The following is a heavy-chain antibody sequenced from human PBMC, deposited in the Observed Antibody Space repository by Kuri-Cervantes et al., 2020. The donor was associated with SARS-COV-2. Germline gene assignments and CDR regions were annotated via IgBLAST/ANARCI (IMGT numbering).Heavy chain of an antibody. Sequence: GGSLRLSCAASGFTFDDYGMSWVRQAPGKGLEWVSGINWNGGSTSYADSVKGRFTISRDNAKNSLYLQMNSLRAEDTALYHCARGALWIAAAGRSWYFDLWGRGTLVTVSS. V-gene: IGHV3-20*01. CDR2: INWNGGST. CDR1: GFTFDDYG. CDR3: ARGALWIAAAGRSWYFDL. D-gene: IGHD6-13*01. J-gene: IGHJ2*01.